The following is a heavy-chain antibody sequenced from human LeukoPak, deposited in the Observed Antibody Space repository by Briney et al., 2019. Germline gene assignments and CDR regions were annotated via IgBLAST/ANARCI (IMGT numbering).Heavy chain of an antibody. CDR1: GFTFSSYW. D-gene: IGHD6-13*01. Sequence: GGSLRLSCAASGFTFSSYWMHWVRQAPGKGLVWVSRINSDGSSTSNADSVKGRFTISRDNGKNTLYLQMNSLRAEDTAVYYCAKDDSSSWHSSYMDVWGKGTTVTISS. J-gene: IGHJ6*03. V-gene: IGHV3-74*01. CDR3: AKDDSSSWHSSYMDV. CDR2: INSDGSST.